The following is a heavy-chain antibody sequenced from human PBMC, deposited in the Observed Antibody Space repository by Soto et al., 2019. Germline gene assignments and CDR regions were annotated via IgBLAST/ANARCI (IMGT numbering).Heavy chain of an antibody. Sequence: QVQLVQSGAEVKKPGASVKVSCKASGYTFTSYGISWVRQAPGQRLEWMGWVSAYNANTNYAQKLQGRVTMTADTSSSIAYMEVRSLSSDDTAVYYCGRGGGGSYWAGSRYYYGIDVWGQGSTVTVSS. J-gene: IGHJ6*02. CDR3: GRGGGGSYWAGSRYYYGIDV. CDR2: VSAYNANT. D-gene: IGHD1-26*01. CDR1: GYTFTSYG. V-gene: IGHV1-18*01.